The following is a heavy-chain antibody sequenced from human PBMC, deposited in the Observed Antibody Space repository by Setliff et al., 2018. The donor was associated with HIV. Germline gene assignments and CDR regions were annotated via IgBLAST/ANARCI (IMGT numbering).Heavy chain of an antibody. Sequence: SGGSLRLSCAASGFTSGFAFSHYWMHWVRQVPGKGLVWVSRITNDVSATTYADFVKGRFTISRDNAKNSLYLQMNSLRPEDTALYGCVKSRGYDLVDKFGFDYWGQGSLVTVSS. CDR1: GFAFSHYW. V-gene: IGHV3-74*01. CDR2: ITNDVSAT. J-gene: IGHJ4*02. CDR3: VKSRGYDLVDKFGFDY. D-gene: IGHD5-12*01.